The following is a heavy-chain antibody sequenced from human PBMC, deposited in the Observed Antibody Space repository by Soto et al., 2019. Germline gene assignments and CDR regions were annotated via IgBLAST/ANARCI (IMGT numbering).Heavy chain of an antibody. CDR2: FSGSGGST. CDR1: GFPFTRSP. CDR3: AKRTVGWYFDL. V-gene: IGHV3-23*01. J-gene: IGHJ2*01. D-gene: IGHD4-17*01. Sequence: EVQLLESGGGWVQPGGPLRLSCAASGFPFTRSPSNWVIRAPGQGLEGFTVFSGSGGSTYYEDAVKARFTISRDNSKNTLYLQMTSLRAEDTAVYYCAKRTVGWYFDLWGRGTLVTVSS.